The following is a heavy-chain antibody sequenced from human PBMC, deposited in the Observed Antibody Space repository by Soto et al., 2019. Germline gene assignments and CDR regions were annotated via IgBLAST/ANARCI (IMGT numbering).Heavy chain of an antibody. Sequence: GASVKVSCKVSGYTLTGLSMHWVRQAPGKGLEWMGGFDPEDGETIYAQKFQGRVTMTEDTSTDTAYMELSSLRSEDTAVYYCATFCSSTSCSYYYYGMDVWGQGTTVTVSS. V-gene: IGHV1-24*01. CDR1: GYTLTGLS. CDR2: FDPEDGET. CDR3: ATFCSSTSCSYYYYGMDV. J-gene: IGHJ6*02. D-gene: IGHD2-2*01.